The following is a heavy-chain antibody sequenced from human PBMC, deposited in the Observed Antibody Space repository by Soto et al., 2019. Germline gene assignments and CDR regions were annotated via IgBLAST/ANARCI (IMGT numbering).Heavy chain of an antibody. CDR1: GYTFTSYS. Sequence: ASVKVSCKASGYTFTSYSMHWVRQAPGQGLEWMGIINPSSGRTSYAQNFQGRVTKTSDTSTSIVYMEMSSLKSEDTAVYYCARDHNFGFILYAMDVWGQGTTVTVSS. J-gene: IGHJ6*02. D-gene: IGHD2-15*01. V-gene: IGHV1-46*01. CDR2: INPSSGRT. CDR3: ARDHNFGFILYAMDV.